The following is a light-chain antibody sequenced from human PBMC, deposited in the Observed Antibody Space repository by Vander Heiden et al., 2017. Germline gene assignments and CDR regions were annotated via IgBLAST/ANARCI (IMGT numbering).Light chain of an antibody. CDR1: SSNIGANFE. CDR3: QSYDSTLRGAL. Sequence: QSVLTQPPSVSGARAQTVPIPATGSSSNIGANFEVHWYQHLPGTAPKLLIYGNNNRPSGVPDRFSGSKSATSVSLAITGLQTEDEGDYYCQSYDSTLRGALFGGGTKLTVL. J-gene: IGLJ2*01. V-gene: IGLV1-40*01. CDR2: GNN.